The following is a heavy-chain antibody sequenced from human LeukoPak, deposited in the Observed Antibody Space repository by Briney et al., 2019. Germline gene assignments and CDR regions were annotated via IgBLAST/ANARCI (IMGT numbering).Heavy chain of an antibody. V-gene: IGHV4-39*07. D-gene: IGHD3-22*01. CDR2: IYYSGST. CDR1: GGSISRSRDY. Sequence: PSETLSLTCTVSGGSISRSRDYWGWIRQPPGKGLEWIGSIYYSGSTYYNPSLKSRVTISVDTSKNQFSLKLSSVTAADTAVYYCASTHYYDSSVDYWGQGTLVTVSS. J-gene: IGHJ4*02. CDR3: ASTHYYDSSVDY.